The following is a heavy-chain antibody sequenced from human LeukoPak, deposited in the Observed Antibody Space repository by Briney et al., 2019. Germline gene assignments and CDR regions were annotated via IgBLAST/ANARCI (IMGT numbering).Heavy chain of an antibody. CDR3: ARDIGYSSSWYRNWFDP. CDR1: GGSFSGYY. CDR2: INHSGST. V-gene: IGHV4-34*01. J-gene: IGHJ5*02. D-gene: IGHD6-13*01. Sequence: PSETLSLTCAVYGGSFSGYYWSWIRQPPGKGLEWIGEINHSGSTNYNPSLKSRVTISVDTSKNQFSLKLSSVTAADTAVYYCARDIGYSSSWYRNWFDPWGQGTLVTVSS.